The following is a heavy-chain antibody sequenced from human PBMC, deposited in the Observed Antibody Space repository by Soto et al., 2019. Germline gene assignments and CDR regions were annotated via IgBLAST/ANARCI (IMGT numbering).Heavy chain of an antibody. V-gene: IGHV4-39*01. Sequence: SETLSLTCTVSGGSISSSSYYWGWIRQPPGKGLEWIGSIYYSGSTYYNPSLKSRVTISVDTSKNQFSLKLSSVTAADTAVYFCASGAGGGYSFDYWGQGTLVTVSS. CDR1: GGSISSSSYY. D-gene: IGHD3-10*01. CDR3: ASGAGGGYSFDY. J-gene: IGHJ4*02. CDR2: IYYSGST.